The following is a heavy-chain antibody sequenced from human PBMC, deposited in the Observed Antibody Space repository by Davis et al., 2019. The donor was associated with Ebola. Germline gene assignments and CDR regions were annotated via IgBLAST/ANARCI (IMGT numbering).Heavy chain of an antibody. V-gene: IGHV4-59*08. CDR2: IFYNGMT. J-gene: IGHJ4*02. D-gene: IGHD3-3*01. Sequence: SETLSLTCSVSGRPPNNYYWSWIRQPPGKGLEWIGYIFYNGMTSYSPSLKSRVTISVDTSQNHFSLNLKSVSVADSAVYFCARHDFWSGFDYWGQGALVTVSS. CDR1: GRPPNNYY. CDR3: ARHDFWSGFDY.